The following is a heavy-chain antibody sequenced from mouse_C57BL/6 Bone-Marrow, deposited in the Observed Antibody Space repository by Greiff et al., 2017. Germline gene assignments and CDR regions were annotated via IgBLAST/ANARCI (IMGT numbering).Heavy chain of an antibody. J-gene: IGHJ2*01. CDR1: GFTFSDYY. D-gene: IGHD2-3*01. V-gene: IGHV5-12*01. CDR3: ARQGWLLPDY. CDR2: ISNGGGST. Sequence: EVKLMESGGGLVQPGGSLKLSCAASGFTFSDYYMYWVRQTPEKRLEWVAYISNGGGSTYYPDTVKGRFTMSRDNAKNTLYLQMSRLKSEDTAMYYCARQGWLLPDYWGQGTTLTVSS.